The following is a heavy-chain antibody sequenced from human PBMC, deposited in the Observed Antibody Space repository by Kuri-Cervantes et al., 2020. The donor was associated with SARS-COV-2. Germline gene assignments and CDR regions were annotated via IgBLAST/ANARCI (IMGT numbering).Heavy chain of an antibody. V-gene: IGHV2-70*01. J-gene: IGHJ4*02. D-gene: IGHD3-10*01. CDR2: IDWVDDK. Sequence: SGPTLVNPTQTLTLTCTFSGFSLSTRGMCVSWIGPPPGKALEWLALIDWVDDKYYSTSLKTRLTISKDTTKNQVVLTMTNMYPVDTATYYCARNYFGSGSPPDDWGQGTLVTVSS. CDR3: ARNYFGSGSPPDD. CDR1: GFSLSTRGMC.